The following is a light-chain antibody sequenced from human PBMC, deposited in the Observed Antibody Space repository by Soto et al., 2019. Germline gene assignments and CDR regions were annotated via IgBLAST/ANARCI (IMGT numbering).Light chain of an antibody. CDR1: QSVSSSY. V-gene: IGKV3-20*01. CDR2: GAS. CDR3: QQYGSTPIT. Sequence: EIVLTQSPGTLSLSPGERATLSCRASQSVSSSYLAWYQQKPGQAPRLLIYGASSRASGIPDRFSGVGSGTDFTLTISRLEPEDFAVYYCQQYGSTPITFGQGTRLEI. J-gene: IGKJ5*01.